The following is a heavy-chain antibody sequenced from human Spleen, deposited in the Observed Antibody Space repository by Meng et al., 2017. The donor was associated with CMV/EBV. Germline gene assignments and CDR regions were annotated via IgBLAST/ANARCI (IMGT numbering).Heavy chain of an antibody. Sequence: GESLKISCAASGLTISNSWMNWVRKAPGKGLEWVGHIKKKTDGGTADYAAPVKGRFIISRDDSKDTVYLQMNSLKTEDTAVYYCTTDWFYCFPDWGQGTQVTVSS. CDR3: TTDWFYCFPD. J-gene: IGHJ4*02. D-gene: IGHD2-21*01. CDR1: GLTISNSW. CDR2: IKKKTDGGTA. V-gene: IGHV3-15*01.